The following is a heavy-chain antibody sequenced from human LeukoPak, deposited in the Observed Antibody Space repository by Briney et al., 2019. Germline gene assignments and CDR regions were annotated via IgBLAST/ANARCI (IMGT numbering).Heavy chain of an antibody. Sequence: SETLSLTCTVSSGSISSSPYYWGWIRQSPGKGLEWIGRISSSGSTNYNPSLKSRVTISVDTSKNQFSLKLSSVTAADTAVYFCARGPYSYDSSGAFDIWGQGTMVTVSS. CDR3: ARGPYSYDSSGAFDI. J-gene: IGHJ3*02. V-gene: IGHV4-39*07. CDR2: ISSSGST. D-gene: IGHD3-22*01. CDR1: SGSISSSPYY.